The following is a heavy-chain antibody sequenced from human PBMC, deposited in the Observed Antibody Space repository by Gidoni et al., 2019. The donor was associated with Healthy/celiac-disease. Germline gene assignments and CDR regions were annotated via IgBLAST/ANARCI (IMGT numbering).Heavy chain of an antibody. CDR1: GFSLSTRGMC. V-gene: IGHV2-70*15. CDR2: IAWDDEK. J-gene: IGHJ6*02. D-gene: IGHD3-10*01. Sequence: QVTLRESGPALVKPTQTLTLPCTFSGFSLSTRGMCVSWIRQPSGKALEWLARIAWDDEKYYSTSLKTRRTISKDTSKNQMVITLTNMDPGDTATYDCARSTMVPTPPYYYYDGMDVWGQGTTVTVSS. CDR3: ARSTMVPTPPYYYYDGMDV.